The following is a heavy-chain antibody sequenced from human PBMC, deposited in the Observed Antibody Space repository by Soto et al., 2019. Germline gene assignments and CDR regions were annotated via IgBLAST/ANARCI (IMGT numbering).Heavy chain of an antibody. V-gene: IGHV1-69*01. CDR1: GGTFSSYA. CDR2: IIPIFGTA. J-gene: IGHJ4*02. D-gene: IGHD5-18*01. CDR3: ARGERGYSYGLGLYYFDY. Sequence: QVQLVQSGAEVKKPGSSVKVSCKASGGTFSSYAISWVRQAPGQGLEWMGGIIPIFGTANYAQKFQGRVTITADESTSTAYMELSSLRSEDTAVYYCARGERGYSYGLGLYYFDYWGQGTLVTVSS.